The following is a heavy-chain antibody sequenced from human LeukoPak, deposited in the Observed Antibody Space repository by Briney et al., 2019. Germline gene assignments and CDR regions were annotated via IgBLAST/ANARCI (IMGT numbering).Heavy chain of an antibody. CDR2: INHSGST. CDR3: ARGHRPPRIVVVPAAKTSAFDI. Sequence: ASETLSLTCAVYGGSFSGYYWSWIRQPPGKGLEWIGEINHSGSTNNNPSLKSRVTISVDTSKNQFSLKLSSVTAADTAVYYCARGHRPPRIVVVPAAKTSAFDIWGQGTMVTVSS. V-gene: IGHV4-34*01. CDR1: GGSFSGYY. D-gene: IGHD2-2*01. J-gene: IGHJ3*02.